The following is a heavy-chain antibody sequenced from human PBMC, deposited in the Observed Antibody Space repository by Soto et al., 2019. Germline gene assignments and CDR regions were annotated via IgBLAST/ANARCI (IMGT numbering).Heavy chain of an antibody. J-gene: IGHJ4*02. CDR3: ARDGVGATVFFGFFDY. D-gene: IGHD1-26*01. CDR1: GIIFTGYG. CDR2: IRFDGTNT. Sequence: QVQLVESGGGVVQPGGSLRLSCAASGIIFTGYGMHWVRQAPGQGLEWVAVIRFDGTNTYYADSVKGRFTISRDNSKNMLHLQMNSLRAEDTAVYYGARDGVGATVFFGFFDYWGQGALVTVSS. V-gene: IGHV3-33*01.